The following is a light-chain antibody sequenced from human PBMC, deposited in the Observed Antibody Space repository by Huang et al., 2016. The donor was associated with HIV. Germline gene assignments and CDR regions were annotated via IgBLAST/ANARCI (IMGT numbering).Light chain of an antibody. CDR1: QSVRSSS. CDR3: QQYGSSPLT. J-gene: IGKJ4*01. CDR2: GAS. Sequence: EIVLTQSPGTLSLSPGERATLSCRASQSVRSSSLAWYQQKPGQSPRLLIFGASNRATAIPDRFSGSGSATDFTLTISRLESEDFAVYYCQQYGSSPLTFGGGTKVEIK. V-gene: IGKV3-20*01.